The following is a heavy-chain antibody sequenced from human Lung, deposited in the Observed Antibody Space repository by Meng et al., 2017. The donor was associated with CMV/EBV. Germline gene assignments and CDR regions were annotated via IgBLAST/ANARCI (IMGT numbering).Heavy chain of an antibody. Sequence: GESXKISCAASGFTFSNYWMSWVRQAPGKGLEWVASINQDGSEKHYMDSVKGRLTISRDNAKNALYLEMNSLRAEDTALYFCVRGSGREWFDPWGQGTLVTVSS. CDR3: VRGSGREWFDP. CDR1: GFTFSNYW. V-gene: IGHV3-7*04. J-gene: IGHJ5*02. CDR2: INQDGSEK. D-gene: IGHD2-15*01.